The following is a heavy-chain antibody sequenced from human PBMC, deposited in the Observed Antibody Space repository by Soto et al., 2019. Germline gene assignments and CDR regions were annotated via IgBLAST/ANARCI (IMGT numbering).Heavy chain of an antibody. CDR1: GFTLSSYS. J-gene: IGHJ4*02. CDR2: MSFDGTSK. V-gene: IGHV3-30-3*01. CDR3: ARGRSVTNYDGFEY. Sequence: PGGSLRLSCAASGFTLSSYSMHWVRQAPGKGLVWVAAMSFDGTSKYFADSVMGRFTISRDISKNTLSLQMNSLGAEDSAVYYCARGRSVTNYDGFEYWGQGALVTVSS. D-gene: IGHD3-3*01.